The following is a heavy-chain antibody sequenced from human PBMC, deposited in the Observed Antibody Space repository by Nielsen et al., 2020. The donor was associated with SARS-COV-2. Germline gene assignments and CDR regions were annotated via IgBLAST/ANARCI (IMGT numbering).Heavy chain of an antibody. V-gene: IGHV4-30-4*01. J-gene: IGHJ3*02. Sequence: WIRQPPGKGLEWIGYIYYSGSTYYNPSLKSRVTISVDTSKNQFPLKLSSVTAADTAVYYCARDQGGAGAFDIWGQGTMVTVSS. CDR2: IYYSGST. CDR3: ARDQGGAGAFDI. D-gene: IGHD3-16*01.